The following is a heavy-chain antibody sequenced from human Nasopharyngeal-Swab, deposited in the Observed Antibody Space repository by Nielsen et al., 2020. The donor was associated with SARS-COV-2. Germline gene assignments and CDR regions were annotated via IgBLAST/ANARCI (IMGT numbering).Heavy chain of an antibody. CDR3: ARGGIGSFDS. CDR2: VHNDGSST. J-gene: IGHJ4*01. V-gene: IGHV3-74*01. CDR1: GFTFTDYW. D-gene: IGHD3-16*01. Sequence: GGSLRLSCAASGFTFTDYWIHWVRQTPEKGLEWISRVHNDGSSTTYADSVKGRFTISRDTAKNTAYLQMNSLRAEDTALYYCARGGIGSFDSWGHGTLVTVSS.